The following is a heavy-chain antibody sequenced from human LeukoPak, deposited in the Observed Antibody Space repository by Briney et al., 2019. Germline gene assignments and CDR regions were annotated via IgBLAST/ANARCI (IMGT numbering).Heavy chain of an antibody. V-gene: IGHV3-21*01. CDR1: GFTFSSYS. CDR3: VLGYNGSSAIDY. D-gene: IGHD6-13*01. Sequence: PGGSLRLSCAASGFTFSSYSMNWVRQAPGKGLEWVSSISSSSSYIYYADSVKGRFTISRDNAKNSLYLQMNSLRAEDTAVYYCVLGYNGSSAIDYWGQGTLVTVSS. J-gene: IGHJ4*02. CDR2: ISSSSSYI.